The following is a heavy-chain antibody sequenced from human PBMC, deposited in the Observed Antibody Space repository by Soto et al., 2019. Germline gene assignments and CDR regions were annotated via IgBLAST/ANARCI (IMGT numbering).Heavy chain of an antibody. CDR2: IYSGGTT. CDR3: ARGLSLSEWWFDY. D-gene: IGHD2-8*01. CDR1: GFTVSSNY. Sequence: EVQLVETGGGLIQPGGSLRLSCAVSGFTVSSNYMNWVRRAPGKGLEWVSVIYSGGTTDYADSVKCRFTISRDSSKNTLYLQMNSVRAEDTAVYYCARGLSLSEWWFDYWGQGTLVTVSS. J-gene: IGHJ4*02. V-gene: IGHV3-53*02.